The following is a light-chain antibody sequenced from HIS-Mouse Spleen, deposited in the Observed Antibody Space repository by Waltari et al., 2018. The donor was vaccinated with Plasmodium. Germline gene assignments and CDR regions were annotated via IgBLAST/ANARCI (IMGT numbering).Light chain of an antibody. CDR2: EGS. J-gene: IGLJ3*02. CDR1: TSSVGRYNL. CDR3: CSYAGSSTWV. V-gene: IGLV2-23*01. Sequence: QSALTQPASVSGSPGQSIPISCTGTTSSVGRYNLVSWYHQHPGKAPKLMIYEGSKRPSGVSNRFSGSKSGNTASLTISGLQAEDEADYYCCSYAGSSTWVFGGGTKLTVL.